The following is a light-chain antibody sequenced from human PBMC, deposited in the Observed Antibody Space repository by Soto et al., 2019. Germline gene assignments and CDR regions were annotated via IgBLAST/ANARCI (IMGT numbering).Light chain of an antibody. CDR3: QTSNTHWT. V-gene: IGKV1-5*03. CDR1: QSIDSW. J-gene: IGKJ1*01. Sequence: DIQMTQSPSTLSASVGDRVTITCRASQSIDSWLAWYQQKPGKAPKLLIYKASSLESGVPSRFSGSGSGTEFTLSISSLQSDDFTNYYCQTSNTHWTFGQGTKVEIK. CDR2: KAS.